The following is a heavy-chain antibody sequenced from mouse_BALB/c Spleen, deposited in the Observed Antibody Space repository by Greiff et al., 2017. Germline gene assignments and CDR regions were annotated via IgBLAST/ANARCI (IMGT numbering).Heavy chain of an antibody. CDR2: ISYSGST. Sequence: EVMLVESGPSLVKPSQTLSLTCSVTGDSITSGYWNWIRKFPGNKLEYMGYISYSGSTYYNPSLKSRISITRDTSKNQYYLQLNSVTTEDTATYYCARYPAGYYAMDYWGQGTSVTVSS. V-gene: IGHV3-8*02. CDR1: GDSITSGY. J-gene: IGHJ4*01. CDR3: ARYPAGYYAMDY.